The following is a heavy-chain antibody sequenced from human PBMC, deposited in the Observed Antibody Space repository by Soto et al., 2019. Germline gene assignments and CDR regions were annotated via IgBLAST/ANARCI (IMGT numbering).Heavy chain of an antibody. CDR3: AYRRSDLNDHRAFDI. CDR2: IYWDDAK. D-gene: IGHD1-1*01. Sequence: QITLKGSGPTLVKPTQTLTLTCTFSGFSFSPSGVGVGWIRQPPGKALEWVALIYWDDAKRYSQSLKSRLTITKDTSKNHVGLTMTNRDPEDTATDYCAYRRSDLNDHRAFDIWGPGTMVTVSS. V-gene: IGHV2-5*02. CDR1: GFSFSPSGVG. J-gene: IGHJ3*02.